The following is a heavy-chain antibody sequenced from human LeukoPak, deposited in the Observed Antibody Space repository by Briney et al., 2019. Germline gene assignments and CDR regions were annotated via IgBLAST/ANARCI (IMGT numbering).Heavy chain of an antibody. CDR3: VKDPDSGWNNWFDP. CDR2: ISGSGGST. D-gene: IGHD6-19*01. J-gene: IGHJ5*02. V-gene: IGHV3-23*01. CDR1: GFTFSSYA. Sequence: GGSLRLSCAASGFTFSSYAMSWVHQAPGKGLEWVSAISGSGGSTYYADSVKGRFTISRGNSKNTLYLQMNSLRAEDTAVYYCVKDPDSGWNNWFDPRGQGTLVTVSS.